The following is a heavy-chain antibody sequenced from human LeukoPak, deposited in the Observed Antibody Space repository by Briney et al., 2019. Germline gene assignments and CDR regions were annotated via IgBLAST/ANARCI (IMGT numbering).Heavy chain of an antibody. D-gene: IGHD2-15*01. V-gene: IGHV3-48*01. CDR3: ARDLREVVRDV. CDR2: ITSTSSTI. J-gene: IGHJ4*02. CDR1: RFTFSSYS. Sequence: GGSLRLSCAASRFTFSSYSMNWVRQAPGKGLEWVSYITSTSSTIFYADSVKGRFTISRDNAKNSLSLQMNSLRAEDTAVYYCARDLREVVRDVWGQGTLVTVSS.